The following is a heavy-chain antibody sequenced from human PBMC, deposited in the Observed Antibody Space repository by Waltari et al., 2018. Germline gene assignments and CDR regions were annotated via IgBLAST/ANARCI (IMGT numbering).Heavy chain of an antibody. CDR3: ARDGGASSSWYSYYYGMDV. J-gene: IGHJ6*02. Sequence: QVQLQESGPGLVKPSETLSLTCTVSGGSISSYYWSWIRQPPGKGLEWIGYIYYSGSTNYNPSLKSRVTISVDTSKNQFSLKLSSVTAADTAVYYCARDGGASSSWYSYYYGMDVWGQGTTVTVSS. V-gene: IGHV4-59*01. CDR1: GGSISSYY. D-gene: IGHD6-13*01. CDR2: IYYSGST.